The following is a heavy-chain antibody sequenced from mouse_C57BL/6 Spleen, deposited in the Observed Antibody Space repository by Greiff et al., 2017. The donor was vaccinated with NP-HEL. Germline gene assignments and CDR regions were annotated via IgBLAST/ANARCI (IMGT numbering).Heavy chain of an antibody. Sequence: QVQLQQSGAELVMPGASVKLSCKASGYTFTSYWMHWVKQRPGQGLEWIGEIDPSDSYTNYNQKFKGKSTLTVDKSSSTAYMQLSSLTSEDSAVYYCARGMVTTLYYYAMDYWGQGTSVTVSS. V-gene: IGHV1-69*01. CDR3: ARGMVTTLYYYAMDY. CDR2: IDPSDSYT. D-gene: IGHD2-3*01. J-gene: IGHJ4*01. CDR1: GYTFTSYW.